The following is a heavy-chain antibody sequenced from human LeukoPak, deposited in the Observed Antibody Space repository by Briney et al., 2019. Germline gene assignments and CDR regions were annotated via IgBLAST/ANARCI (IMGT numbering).Heavy chain of an antibody. D-gene: IGHD5-18*01. J-gene: IGHJ4*02. CDR1: GFAFNEYN. CDR3: ARDFSARYTIDY. Sequence: GGSLRLSCAASGFAFNEYNMHWVRQAPGKGLEWVTFIFYDGSSKREADSVKGRFSISRDNSKNTVYLQMNSLRPEDTAVYYCARDFSARYTIDYWGQGTLVTVSS. CDR2: IFYDGSSK. V-gene: IGHV3-30*04.